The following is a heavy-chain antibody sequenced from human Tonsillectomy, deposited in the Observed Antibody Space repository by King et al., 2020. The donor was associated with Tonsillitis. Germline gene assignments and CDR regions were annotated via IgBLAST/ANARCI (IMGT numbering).Heavy chain of an antibody. CDR2: INSVVSST. D-gene: IGHD1-1*01. Sequence: VQLVESGGGLVQPGGSLRLSCAASGFTFSSYWMHWVRQAPGKGLVWVSRINSVVSSTSYADSVKGRFTISRDNAKNTLYLQMNSLRAEDTAVYYCAREVPIYYYYMDVWGKGTTVTVSS. CDR1: GFTFSSYW. J-gene: IGHJ6*03. V-gene: IGHV3-74*01. CDR3: AREVPIYYYYMDV.